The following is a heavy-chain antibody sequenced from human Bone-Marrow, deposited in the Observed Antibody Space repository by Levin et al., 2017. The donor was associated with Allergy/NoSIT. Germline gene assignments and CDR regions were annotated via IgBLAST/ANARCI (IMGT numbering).Heavy chain of an antibody. V-gene: IGHV1-2*02. CDR3: ARPSRITIFLGSAFDI. J-gene: IGHJ3*02. Sequence: ASVKVSCKASGYTFTGYYMHWVRQAPGQGLEWMGWINPNSGGTNYAQKFQGRVTMTRDTSISTAYMELSRLRSDDTAVYYCARPSRITIFLGSAFDIWGQGTMVTVSS. D-gene: IGHD3-9*01. CDR2: INPNSGGT. CDR1: GYTFTGYY.